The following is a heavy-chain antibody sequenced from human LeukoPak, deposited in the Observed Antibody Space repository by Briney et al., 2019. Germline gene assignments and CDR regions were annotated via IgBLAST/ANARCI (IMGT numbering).Heavy chain of an antibody. Sequence: SGPTLVKPTQTLTLTCTFSGFSVTTSGVAVGWIRQPPGKALVYLAIIFWDGDKRYSPSLRSRLSITMDASKSQVTLSMTNMDPVDTATYYCAHGRKEMAIQLSGAYYFDYWGQGTLVIVSS. J-gene: IGHJ4*02. D-gene: IGHD5-18*01. CDR2: IFWDGDK. CDR3: AHGRKEMAIQLSGAYYFDY. V-gene: IGHV2-5*02. CDR1: GFSVTTSGVA.